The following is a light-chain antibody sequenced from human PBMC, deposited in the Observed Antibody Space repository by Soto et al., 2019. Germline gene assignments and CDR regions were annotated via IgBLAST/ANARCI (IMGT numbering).Light chain of an antibody. J-gene: IGLJ1*01. CDR2: DDS. Sequence: SYELTQTPSVSVAPGQTARITCGGNDIGNKNVKWVQQKPGQAPVLVVYDDSDRPSGIPERFSGSNSGNMATLTISRVEAGDEADYYCQVWDRTSERYVFATGTKLTVL. V-gene: IGLV3-21*02. CDR1: DIGNKN. CDR3: QVWDRTSERYV.